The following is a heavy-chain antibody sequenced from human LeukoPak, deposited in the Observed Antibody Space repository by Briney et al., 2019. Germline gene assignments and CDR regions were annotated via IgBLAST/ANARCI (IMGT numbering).Heavy chain of an antibody. V-gene: IGHV3-7*01. D-gene: IGHD3-10*01. Sequence: PGGSLRLSCAASGFTFSNYWMSWVRQAPGKGLEWVANIKQDGSEKYYVDSVKGRFTISRDNAKNSLYLQMNSLRAEDTAVYYCARDKSKSMSRGVIIKDHSYYYMDVWGKGTTVTISS. CDR3: ARDKSKSMSRGVIIKDHSYYYMDV. CDR1: GFTFSNYW. J-gene: IGHJ6*03. CDR2: IKQDGSEK.